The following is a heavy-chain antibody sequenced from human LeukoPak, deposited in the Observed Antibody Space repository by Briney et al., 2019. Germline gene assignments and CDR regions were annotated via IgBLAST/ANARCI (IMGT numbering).Heavy chain of an antibody. J-gene: IGHJ4*02. V-gene: IGHV3-48*03. CDR1: GFTFSSYE. CDR3: AKFIAAPFYFDY. Sequence: GGSLRLSCAASGFTFSSYEMNWVRQAPGKGLEWVSSISRSATTIYYADSVKGRFTISRDNAKNSLYLQMNSLRAEDTAVYYCAKFIAAPFYFDYWGQGTLVTVSS. D-gene: IGHD6-13*01. CDR2: ISRSATTI.